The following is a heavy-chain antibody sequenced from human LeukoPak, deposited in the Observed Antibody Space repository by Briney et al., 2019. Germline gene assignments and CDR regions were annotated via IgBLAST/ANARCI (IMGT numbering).Heavy chain of an antibody. CDR3: ATGSLWFGELYPVY. Sequence: SETLSLTCTVSGGSISSSSYYWGWIRQPPGKGLEWIGSIYYSGSTYYNPSLKSRVTISVDTSKNQFSLKLSSVTAADTAVYYCATGSLWFGELYPVYWGQGTLVTVSS. CDR2: IYYSGST. V-gene: IGHV4-39*07. J-gene: IGHJ4*02. CDR1: GGSISSSSYY. D-gene: IGHD3-10*01.